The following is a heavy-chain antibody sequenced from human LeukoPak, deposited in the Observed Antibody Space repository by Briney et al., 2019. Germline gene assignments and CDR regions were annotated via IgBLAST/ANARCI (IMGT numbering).Heavy chain of an antibody. CDR2: INHSGST. Sequence: SGTLSLTCAVYGGSFSGYYWSWIRQPPGKGLEWIGEINHSGSTNYNPSLKSRVTISVDTSKNQFSLKLSSVTAADTAVYYCARGFYSTVTRYWGQGTLVTVSS. D-gene: IGHD4-17*01. V-gene: IGHV4-34*01. J-gene: IGHJ4*02. CDR1: GGSFSGYY. CDR3: ARGFYSTVTRY.